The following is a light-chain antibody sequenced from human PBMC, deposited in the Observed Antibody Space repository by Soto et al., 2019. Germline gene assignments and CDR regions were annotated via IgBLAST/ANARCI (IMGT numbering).Light chain of an antibody. J-gene: IGKJ4*01. Sequence: EIVLTQSLSTLSLSPGERATLSCRASQSVNNYLAWYQQKPGQAPRLLIYDASSRATDIPARFSGSGSGTDFTLTISSLEPEDFATYYCHQRSNWPLTFGGGTKVEIK. CDR2: DAS. V-gene: IGKV3-11*01. CDR3: HQRSNWPLT. CDR1: QSVNNY.